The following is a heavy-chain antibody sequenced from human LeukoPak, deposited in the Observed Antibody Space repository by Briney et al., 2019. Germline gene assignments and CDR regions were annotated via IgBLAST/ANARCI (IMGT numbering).Heavy chain of an antibody. Sequence: GGSLRLSCAASGFTFSTYEMNWVRQAPGEGLEWVSYMSTSGTTIYYADSVKGRFTISRDNAKSSLYLQMNSLRAEDTAVYYCARGRGYYYADYWGQGTLVTVSS. V-gene: IGHV3-48*03. CDR1: GFTFSTYE. J-gene: IGHJ4*02. CDR3: ARGRGYYYADY. D-gene: IGHD3-22*01. CDR2: MSTSGTTI.